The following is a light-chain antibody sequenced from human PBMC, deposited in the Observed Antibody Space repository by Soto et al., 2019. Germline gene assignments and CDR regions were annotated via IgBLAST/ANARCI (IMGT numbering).Light chain of an antibody. J-gene: IGKJ1*01. Sequence: DIVMTQSPLSLRVTPGEPASISCRSSQSLLHSSGYNYLHWYLQKPGQSPQLLISLGSDRSSGVPDRFSGSGSGTDFTLNISRVEAEDVGVYYCMQPLQTPWTFGQGTKVEI. V-gene: IGKV2-28*01. CDR3: MQPLQTPWT. CDR2: LGS. CDR1: QSLLHSSGYNY.